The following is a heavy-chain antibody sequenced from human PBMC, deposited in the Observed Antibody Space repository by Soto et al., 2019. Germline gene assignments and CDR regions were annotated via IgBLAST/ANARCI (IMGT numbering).Heavy chain of an antibody. Sequence: ESGGGLVQPGRSLRLSCAASGFTFDDYAMHWVRQAPGKGLEWASGISWNSGSIGYADSVKGRFTISRDNAKNSLYLQMNSLRAEDTALYYCAKGMTTVTIRAFDIWGQGTMVTVSS. V-gene: IGHV3-9*01. CDR3: AKGMTTVTIRAFDI. D-gene: IGHD4-17*01. CDR2: ISWNSGSI. J-gene: IGHJ3*02. CDR1: GFTFDDYA.